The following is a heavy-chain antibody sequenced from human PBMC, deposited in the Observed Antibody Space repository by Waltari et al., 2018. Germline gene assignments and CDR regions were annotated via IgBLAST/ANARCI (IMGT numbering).Heavy chain of an antibody. CDR3: GKLDYDGNGFPNYFDH. Sequence: EVRLLESGGGLVQPGGSLRLSCAASGFTFSSYAMTWVGQAPGKGREWVETISDSVGSTYYADSVKGRFTISRDNSKITLYLQMSSLRVEDTAIYYCGKLDYDGNGFPNYFDHWGQGTLVTVSS. CDR2: ISDSVGST. V-gene: IGHV3-23*01. D-gene: IGHD3-22*01. CDR1: GFTFSSYA. J-gene: IGHJ4*02.